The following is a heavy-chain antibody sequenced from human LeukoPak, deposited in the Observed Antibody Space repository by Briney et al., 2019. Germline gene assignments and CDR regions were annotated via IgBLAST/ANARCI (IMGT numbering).Heavy chain of an antibody. CDR3: AKDHGYNPSFDY. D-gene: IGHD5-24*01. CDR2: ISGSGGST. CDR1: GFTFSSYA. J-gene: IGHJ4*02. V-gene: IGHV3-23*01. Sequence: GGSLRLSCAAPGFTFSSYAMSWVRQAPGKGLEWVSAISGSGGSTYYADSVKGRFTISRDNSKNTLYLQMNSLRAEDTAVYYCAKDHGYNPSFDYWGQGTLVTVSS.